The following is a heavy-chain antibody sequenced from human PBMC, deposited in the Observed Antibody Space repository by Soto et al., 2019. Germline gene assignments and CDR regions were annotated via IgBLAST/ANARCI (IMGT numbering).Heavy chain of an antibody. V-gene: IGHV1-2*02. CDR2: LNSNSGGT. CDR3: ATSPGWLGEGSGGLDV. J-gene: IGHJ6*02. Sequence: QLQLVQSGAEVKRPGASVRVSCKASGNTLTGHFLHWVRQARGQGLEWMGWLNSNSGGTKIAQKFQGRLAMTRETSITTAYMELSRLRSDDTAVYYCATSPGWLGEGSGGLDVWGLGATVTVS. D-gene: IGHD3-10*01. CDR1: GNTLTGHF.